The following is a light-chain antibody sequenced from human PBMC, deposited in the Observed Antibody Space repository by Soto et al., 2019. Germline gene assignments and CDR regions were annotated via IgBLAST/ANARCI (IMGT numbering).Light chain of an antibody. CDR2: SNN. J-gene: IGLJ2*01. CDR3: AAWDDSLNGHVV. Sequence: QSALTQPPSVSGAPGQRVTISCTGSSSNIGAGYDVHWYQQLPGTAPKLLIYSNNQRPSGVPDRFSGSKSGTSASLAISGLQSEDEADYYCAAWDDSLNGHVVFGGGTKVTVL. V-gene: IGLV1-44*01. CDR1: SSNIGAGYD.